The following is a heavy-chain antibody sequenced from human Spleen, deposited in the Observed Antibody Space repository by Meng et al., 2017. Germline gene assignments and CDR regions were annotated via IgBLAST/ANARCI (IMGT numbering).Heavy chain of an antibody. J-gene: IGHJ4*02. Sequence: GGSLRLSCAASAFTFSIYDMHWVRRAPGKGLEWVSGINWNGGSTGYADSVKGRFTISRDNAKNSLYLQMNSLRAEDTAVYYCAKDLGRLRAAMVSFDYWGQGTLVTVSS. CDR2: INWNGGST. CDR1: AFTFSIYD. V-gene: IGHV3-20*04. CDR3: AKDLGRLRAAMVSFDY. D-gene: IGHD5-18*01.